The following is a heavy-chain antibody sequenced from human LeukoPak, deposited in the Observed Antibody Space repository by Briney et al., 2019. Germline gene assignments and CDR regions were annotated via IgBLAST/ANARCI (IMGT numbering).Heavy chain of an antibody. CDR1: GFTFSSYG. CDR3: ARDKAAAGTLDAFDI. CDR2: ISSSSSTI. D-gene: IGHD6-13*01. V-gene: IGHV3-48*04. J-gene: IGHJ3*02. Sequence: GGSLRLSCAASGFTFSSYGMQWIRQAPRKGLEWVSYISSSSSTIYYADSVKGRFTISRDNAKNSLYLQMNSLRAEDTAVYYCARDKAAAGTLDAFDIWGQGTMVTASS.